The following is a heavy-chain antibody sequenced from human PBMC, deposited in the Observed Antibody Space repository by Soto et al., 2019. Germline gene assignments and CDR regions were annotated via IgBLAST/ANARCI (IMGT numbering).Heavy chain of an antibody. J-gene: IGHJ6*02. V-gene: IGHV4-59*08. CDR1: GGSISGYY. D-gene: IGHD3-10*01. CDR2: IHYTGRT. CDR3: ARRLWFGEWRFDSPKTSGGYYYYYGMDV. Sequence: PSETLSLTCTVSGGSISGYYWSWIRQPPGEGLEWIAFIHYTGRTSYNPSLKSRVTIFADTSKNHFSLKLNSVTAADTAVYYCARRLWFGEWRFDSPKTSGGYYYYYGMDVWGQRTTVTVSS.